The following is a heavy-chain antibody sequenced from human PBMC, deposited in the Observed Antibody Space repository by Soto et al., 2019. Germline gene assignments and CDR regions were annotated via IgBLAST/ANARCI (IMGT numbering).Heavy chain of an antibody. D-gene: IGHD3-3*01. J-gene: IGHJ6*02. Sequence: VASVKVSCKASGYTFTSYGISWVRQAPGQGLEWMGWISAYNGNTNYAQKLQGRVTMTTDTSTSTAYMELRSLRSDDTAVYYCARVDFWSGYYERGMDGWGQGTTVTVSS. CDR3: ARVDFWSGYYERGMDG. CDR2: ISAYNGNT. V-gene: IGHV1-18*01. CDR1: GYTFTSYG.